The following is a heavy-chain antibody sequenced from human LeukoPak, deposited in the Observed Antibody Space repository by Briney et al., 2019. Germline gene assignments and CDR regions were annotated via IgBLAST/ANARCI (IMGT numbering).Heavy chain of an antibody. V-gene: IGHV4-34*01. CDR2: INHSGST. D-gene: IGHD3-10*01. Sequence: SETLSLTCAVYGGSFSGYYWSWIRQPPGKGLEWIGEINHSGSTNYNPSLKSRVAISVDTSKNQFSLKLSSVTAADTAVYYCARHLYDYYGSGRKYYYYYYYMDVWGKGTTVTISS. CDR1: GGSFSGYY. J-gene: IGHJ6*03. CDR3: ARHLYDYYGSGRKYYYYYYYMDV.